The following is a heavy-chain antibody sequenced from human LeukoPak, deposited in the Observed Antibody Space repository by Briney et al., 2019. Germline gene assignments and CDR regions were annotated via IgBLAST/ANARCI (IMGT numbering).Heavy chain of an antibody. CDR2: IYYSGST. CDR1: GGSISSSTYY. Sequence: PSETLSLICTVSGGSISSSTYYWAWIRQPPGKGLEWIGTIYYSGSTYYNPSLKSRVTISVDTSKNQFSLKLASLTAADTAVYYCARYRGCSGGSCYRWFDPWGQGTLVTVSS. CDR3: ARYRGCSGGSCYRWFDP. V-gene: IGHV4-39*01. D-gene: IGHD2-15*01. J-gene: IGHJ5*02.